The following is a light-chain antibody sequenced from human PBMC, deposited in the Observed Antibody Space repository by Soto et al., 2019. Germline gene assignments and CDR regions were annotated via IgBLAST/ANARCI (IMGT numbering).Light chain of an antibody. CDR1: SSDVGGYNY. Sequence: QSVLTQPASVSGSPGQSITISCTGTSSDVGGYNYVSWYQQHPGKAPKLMIYDVSNRPSGVSNRFSGSKSGNTASLTISGLPAEDEADYYCSSYTSSNTLVVFGGGTKVTVL. CDR2: DVS. CDR3: SSYTSSNTLVV. V-gene: IGLV2-14*01. J-gene: IGLJ2*01.